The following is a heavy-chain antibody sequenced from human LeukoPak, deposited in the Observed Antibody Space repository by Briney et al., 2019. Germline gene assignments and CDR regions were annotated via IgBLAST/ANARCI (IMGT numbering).Heavy chain of an antibody. CDR3: ARQDEGSDY. CDR1: GGSISGDY. J-gene: IGHJ4*02. CDR2: IYYSGST. Sequence: SETLSLTCTVSGGSISGDYWAWIRQPPGKGLEWIGSIYYSGSTYYNPSLKSRVTISVDTSKNQFSLKLSSVTAADTAVYYCARQDEGSDYWGQGTLVTVSS. V-gene: IGHV4-39*01.